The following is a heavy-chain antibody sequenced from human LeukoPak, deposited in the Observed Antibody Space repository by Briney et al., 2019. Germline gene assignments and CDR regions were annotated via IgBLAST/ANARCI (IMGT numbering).Heavy chain of an antibody. D-gene: IGHD3-22*01. J-gene: IGHJ4*02. CDR1: RVSFSDFS. V-gene: IGHV4-34*01. CDR2: INHSDST. CDR3: TGGGYYFDY. Sequence: SETLSLTCAVYRVSFSDFSWSWIRQPPGKGLEWIGDINHSDSTNYNPSLKSRVTISVDTSKNQFSLTLNSVTAADTAVYYCTGGGYYFDYWGQGDLVTVSS.